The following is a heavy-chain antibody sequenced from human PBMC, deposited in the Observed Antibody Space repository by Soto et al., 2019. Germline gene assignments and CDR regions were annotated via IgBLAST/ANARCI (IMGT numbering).Heavy chain of an antibody. CDR1: GGTFSSYA. D-gene: IGHD3-10*01. Sequence: QVQLVQSGAEVKKPGSSVKVSCKASGGTFSSYAISWVRQAPGQGLEWMGGIIPIFGTANYAQKFQGRVTHTEDERTSTDYMELSSLRSEDTAVYYCASRWFGELSYYYCMDGWGQGTTVTVSS. CDR2: IIPIFGTA. V-gene: IGHV1-69*01. CDR3: ASRWFGELSYYYCMDG. J-gene: IGHJ6*02.